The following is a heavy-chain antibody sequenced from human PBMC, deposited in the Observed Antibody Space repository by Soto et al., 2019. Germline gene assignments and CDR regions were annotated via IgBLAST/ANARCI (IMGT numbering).Heavy chain of an antibody. CDR1: GGSFSGYS. Sequence: QVQLQQWGAGLLKPSETLSLTCAVYGGSFSGYSWPWIRQPPGTGLEWIGEINHSGRTNYNPSLKSRVTIAVDTSKNQSSLKLTSVTAADTAVYYCARDKITGLFDYWGQGTLVTVSS. CDR3: ARDKITGLFDY. CDR2: INHSGRT. V-gene: IGHV4-34*01. J-gene: IGHJ4*02. D-gene: IGHD2-8*02.